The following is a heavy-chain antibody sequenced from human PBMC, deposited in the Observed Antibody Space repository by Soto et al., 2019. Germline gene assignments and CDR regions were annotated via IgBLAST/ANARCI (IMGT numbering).Heavy chain of an antibody. V-gene: IGHV1-46*01. Sequence: XSVKVSCKASGYSFTSYYMHWVRQAPGQGLEWMGIINPSGGSTSYAQKFQCRVTMTRDTSTSTVYMELSSLRSEDTAVYYCARDYYDSSGYYRDAFDIWGQGTMVTVSS. CDR1: GYSFTSYY. J-gene: IGHJ3*02. D-gene: IGHD3-22*01. CDR3: ARDYYDSSGYYRDAFDI. CDR2: INPSGGST.